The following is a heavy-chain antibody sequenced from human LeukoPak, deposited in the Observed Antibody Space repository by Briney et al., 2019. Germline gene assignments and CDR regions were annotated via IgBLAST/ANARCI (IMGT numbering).Heavy chain of an antibody. D-gene: IGHD4-17*01. J-gene: IGHJ5*02. Sequence: PSETLSLTCTVSGGSISSSPYYWGWIRQPPGKGLEWIGSIYYSGTTHYNPSLESRVTISVDTSKNQFSLKLSSVTAADTAVYYCARSDLETTGFDPWGQGTLVTVSS. CDR3: ARSDLETTGFDP. V-gene: IGHV4-39*07. CDR2: IYYSGTT. CDR1: GGSISSSPYY.